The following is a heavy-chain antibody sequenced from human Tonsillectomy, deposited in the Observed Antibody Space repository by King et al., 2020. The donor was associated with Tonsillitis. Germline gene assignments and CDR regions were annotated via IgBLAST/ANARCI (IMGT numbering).Heavy chain of an antibody. Sequence: VQLVESGGGVVQPGRSLRLSCAASGFTFSSYAMHWVRQAPGKGLEWVAVISYDGSNKYYADSVKGRFTISRDNSKNTLYLQMNSLRAEDTAVYYCARDLGYGVYQFDYWGQGTLVTVSS. V-gene: IGHV3-30-3*01. J-gene: IGHJ4*02. CDR3: ARDLGYGVYQFDY. CDR2: ISYDGSNK. D-gene: IGHD4-17*01. CDR1: GFTFSSYA.